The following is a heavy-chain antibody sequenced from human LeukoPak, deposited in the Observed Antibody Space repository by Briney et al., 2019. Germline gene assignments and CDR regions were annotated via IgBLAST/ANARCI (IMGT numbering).Heavy chain of an antibody. Sequence: SETLSLTCTVSGYSISGGYYWGWIRQPPGKGLEWIGSIYHSGSTYYNPSLKSRVTISVDTSKNQFSLKLSSVTAADTAVYYCASTGYSSSWYEGQIDYWGQGTLVTVSS. CDR1: GYSISGGYY. CDR2: IYHSGST. J-gene: IGHJ4*02. V-gene: IGHV4-38-2*02. D-gene: IGHD6-13*01. CDR3: ASTGYSSSWYEGQIDY.